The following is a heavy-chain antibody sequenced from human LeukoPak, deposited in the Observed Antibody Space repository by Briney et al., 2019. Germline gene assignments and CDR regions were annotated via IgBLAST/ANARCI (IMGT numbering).Heavy chain of an antibody. Sequence: PSETLSLTCTVSGGSISSYSWTWIRQPPGKGLEWIGYIYYSVSTNYNPSLKSRVTISVDTSKNQFSLKLTSVTAADTAVHYCARGWGYSSYFDYWGQGTLVTVSS. V-gene: IGHV4-59*01. CDR1: GGSISSYS. CDR2: IYYSVST. D-gene: IGHD5-18*01. J-gene: IGHJ4*02. CDR3: ARGWGYSSYFDY.